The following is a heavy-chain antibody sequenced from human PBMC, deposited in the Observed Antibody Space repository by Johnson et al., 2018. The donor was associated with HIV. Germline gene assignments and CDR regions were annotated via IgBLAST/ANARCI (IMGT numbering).Heavy chain of an antibody. CDR2: TRKKVNSYTT. Sequence: VQLVESGGGLVQPGRSLRLSCAASGFTFDDYAMHWVRQAPGKGLEWVGRTRKKVNSYTTEYAASVKGRFTVARDDSKNSLFLQMNSLRAEDTAVYYCARDHSSSWYRGFGGAFDIWGQGTMVTVSS. V-gene: IGHV3-72*01. CDR3: ARDHSSSWYRGFGGAFDI. D-gene: IGHD6-13*01. J-gene: IGHJ3*02. CDR1: GFTFDDYA.